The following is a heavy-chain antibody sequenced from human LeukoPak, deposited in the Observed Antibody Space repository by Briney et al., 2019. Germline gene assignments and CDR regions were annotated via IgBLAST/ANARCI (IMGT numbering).Heavy chain of an antibody. D-gene: IGHD3-16*01. Sequence: GGSLRLSCAASGFTLSSYAMHWVRQAPGKGLEWVSVIYSGGSTYYADSVKGRFTISRDNSKNTLYLQMNSLRAEDTAVYYCARDLGPTYYFDYWGQGTLVTVSS. CDR2: IYSGGST. J-gene: IGHJ4*02. V-gene: IGHV3-53*01. CDR3: ARDLGPTYYFDY. CDR1: GFTLSSYA.